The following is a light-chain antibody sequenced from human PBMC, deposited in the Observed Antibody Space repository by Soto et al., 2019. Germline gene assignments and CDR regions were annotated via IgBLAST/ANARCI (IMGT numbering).Light chain of an antibody. CDR3: CSYAGSSTVI. Sequence: QSVLTQPASVSGSPGQSITISCTGTSSDVGSYNLVSWYQQHPGKAPKLMIHEGSKRPSGVSNRFSGSKSGNTASLTISGLQAEDEADYYCCSYAGSSTVIFGGGTKVTVL. J-gene: IGLJ2*01. CDR2: EGS. V-gene: IGLV2-23*01. CDR1: SSDVGSYNL.